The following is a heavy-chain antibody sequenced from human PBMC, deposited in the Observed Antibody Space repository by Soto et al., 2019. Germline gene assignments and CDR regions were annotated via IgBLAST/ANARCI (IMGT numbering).Heavy chain of an antibody. Sequence: QVQLVQSGAEVKKPGSSVKVSCKAPGGTFSTYAISWVRQAPGQGLEWMGGVIPIFGTPKYAQKFQGRVTSTAEESTSTGYMELRSLSSEDTAVYYCARSQGGSSSLDIYYYYYYGMDVRGQGTTVTVSS. CDR2: VIPIFGTP. J-gene: IGHJ6*02. CDR3: ARSQGGSSSLDIYYYYYYGMDV. D-gene: IGHD2-15*01. V-gene: IGHV1-69*01. CDR1: GGTFSTYA.